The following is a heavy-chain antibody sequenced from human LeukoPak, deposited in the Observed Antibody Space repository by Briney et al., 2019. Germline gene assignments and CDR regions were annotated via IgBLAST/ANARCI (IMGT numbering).Heavy chain of an antibody. CDR1: GGSISGYY. Sequence: SETLFLTCTVSGGSISGYYWSWIRQPPGKGLEWIGYIYTTGSTDYNPSLRSRVTISVDTSKNQLSLNLSSVTAADTAVYYCARRGTIFGPESLWGRGTLVTVSS. CDR3: ARRGTIFGPESL. J-gene: IGHJ2*01. D-gene: IGHD3-3*01. V-gene: IGHV4-4*09. CDR2: IYTTGST.